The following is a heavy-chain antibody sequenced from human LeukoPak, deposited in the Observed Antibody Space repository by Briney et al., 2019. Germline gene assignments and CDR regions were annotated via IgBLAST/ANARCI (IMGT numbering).Heavy chain of an antibody. CDR1: GITFSSYY. Sequence: GSPRLSCAASGITFSSYYMNLVRPAPGKGLGWVSSINSSCSKIYYADSVKGRFTISRDNAKNSLYLQMNSLRVEDTAVYYCARCTTGRTFGSLREIKRSREIDYWGQGTLVTVSS. CDR3: ARCTTGRTFGSLREIKRSREIDY. V-gene: IGHV3-21*01. D-gene: IGHD1-1*01. CDR2: INSSCSKI. J-gene: IGHJ4*02.